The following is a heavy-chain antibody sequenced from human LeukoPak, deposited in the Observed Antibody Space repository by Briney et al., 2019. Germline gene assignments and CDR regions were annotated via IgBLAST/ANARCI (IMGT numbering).Heavy chain of an antibody. V-gene: IGHV3-7*01. CDR2: IKQDGSEK. CDR3: ARAPDDDYGDYFDY. D-gene: IGHD4-17*01. CDR1: GFTFSSYW. J-gene: IGHJ4*02. Sequence: GGSLRLSCAASGFTFSSYWMSWVRQAPGKGLEGVANIKQDGSEKYYVDSVKGRFTISRDNAKNSLYLQMNSLRAEDTAVYYCARAPDDDYGDYFDYWGQGTLVTVSS.